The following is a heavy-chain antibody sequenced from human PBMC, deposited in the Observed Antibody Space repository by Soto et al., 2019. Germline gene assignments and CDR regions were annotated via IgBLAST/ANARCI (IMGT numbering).Heavy chain of an antibody. CDR2: ISAYNGNT. CDR3: ARDRGIAAAGARNFDY. V-gene: IGHV1-18*04. CDR1: GYTFTNYG. D-gene: IGHD6-13*01. Sequence: ASVKVSCKASGYTFTNYGISCVLQSPLQWLEWMGCISAYNGNTNYAQKLQGRVTMTTDTSTSTAYMELRSLRSDDTAVYYCARDRGIAAAGARNFDYWGQGTLVTVSS. J-gene: IGHJ4*02.